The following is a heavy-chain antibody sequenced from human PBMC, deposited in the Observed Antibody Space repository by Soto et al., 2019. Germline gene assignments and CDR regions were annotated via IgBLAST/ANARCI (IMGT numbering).Heavy chain of an antibody. CDR3: ARRPYYYYYMDV. CDR1: GGSISSYY. Sequence: PETLSLTCTVSGGSISSYYWSWIRQPPGKGLEWIGYIYYSGSTNYNPSLKSRVTISVDTSKNQFSLKLSSVTAADTAVYYCARRPYYYYYMDVWGKGTTVTVSS. J-gene: IGHJ6*03. CDR2: IYYSGST. V-gene: IGHV4-59*08.